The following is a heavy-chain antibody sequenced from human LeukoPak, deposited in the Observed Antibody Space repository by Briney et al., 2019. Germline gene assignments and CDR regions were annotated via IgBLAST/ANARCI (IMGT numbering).Heavy chain of an antibody. CDR1: GYSISSGYY. V-gene: IGHV4-38-2*02. CDR2: IYHSGST. Sequence: SETLSLTCTVSGYSISSGYYWGWIRQPPGKGLEWIGSIYHSGSTYYNPSLKSRVTISVDTSKNQFSLKLSSVTAADTAVYYCARSRRYYDILTGYHADFDYWGQGTLVTVSS. CDR3: ARSRRYYDILTGYHADFDY. D-gene: IGHD3-9*01. J-gene: IGHJ4*02.